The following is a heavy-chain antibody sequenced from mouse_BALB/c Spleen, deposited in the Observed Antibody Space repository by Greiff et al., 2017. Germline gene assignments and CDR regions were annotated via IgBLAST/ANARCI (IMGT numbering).Heavy chain of an antibody. J-gene: IGHJ3*01. Sequence: QVQLKESGPGLVAPSQSLSITCTVSGFSLTSYGVHWVRQPPGKGLEWLGVIWAGGSTNYNSALMSRLSISKDNSKSQVFLKMNSLQTDDTAMYYCANEFITTAGAYWGQGTLVTVSA. D-gene: IGHD1-2*01. CDR2: IWAGGST. V-gene: IGHV2-9*02. CDR1: GFSLTSYG. CDR3: ANEFITTAGAY.